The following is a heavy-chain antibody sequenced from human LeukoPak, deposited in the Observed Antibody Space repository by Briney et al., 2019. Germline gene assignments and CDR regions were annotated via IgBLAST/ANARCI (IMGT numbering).Heavy chain of an antibody. CDR1: GFTFSSYW. CDR3: ARDSTSWFGELLSFDY. D-gene: IGHD3-10*01. Sequence: PGGSLRLSCAASGFTFSSYWMSWVRQAPGKGLEWVANIKQDGSEKYYVDSVKGRFTISRDNAKNSLYLQMNSLRAEDTAVYYCARDSTSWFGELLSFDYWGQGTLVTVSS. V-gene: IGHV3-7*01. CDR2: IKQDGSEK. J-gene: IGHJ4*02.